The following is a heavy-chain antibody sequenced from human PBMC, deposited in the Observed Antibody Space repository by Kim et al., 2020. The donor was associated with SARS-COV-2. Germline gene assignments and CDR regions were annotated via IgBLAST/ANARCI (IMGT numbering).Heavy chain of an antibody. J-gene: IGHJ6*02. V-gene: IGHV4-59*01. CDR2: IYYSGST. Sequence: SETLSLTCTVSGGSISSYYWSWIRQPPGKGLEWIGYIYYSGSTNYNPSLKSRVTISVDTSKNQFSLKLSSVTAADTAVYYCARLQLLQWLVPVGYYGMDVWGQGTTVTVSS. CDR1: GGSISSYY. CDR3: ARLQLLQWLVPVGYYGMDV. D-gene: IGHD6-19*01.